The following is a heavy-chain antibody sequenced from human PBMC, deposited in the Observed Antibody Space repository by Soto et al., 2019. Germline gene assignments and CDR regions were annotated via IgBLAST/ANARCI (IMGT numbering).Heavy chain of an antibody. CDR3: SRLVYDTRLNYMYFDF. CDR2: IIPIFGTA. J-gene: IGHJ4*02. CDR1: GGTFSSYA. V-gene: IGHV1-69*13. Sequence: SVKVSCKASGGTFSSYAISWVRQAPGQGLEWMGGIIPIFGTANYAQKFQGRVTITADESTSTAYMELSSLRSEDTAIYFCSRLVYDTRLNYMYFDFWGQGALVTVSS. D-gene: IGHD3-10*01.